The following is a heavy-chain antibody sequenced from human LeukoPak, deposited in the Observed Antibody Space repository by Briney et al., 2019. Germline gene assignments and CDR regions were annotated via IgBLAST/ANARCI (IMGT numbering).Heavy chain of an antibody. CDR2: ISGSGAST. CDR3: AKVGDAYCGGDCYLDY. J-gene: IGHJ4*02. Sequence: GGSLRLSCAASGFTFSSYAMSWVRQAPGKGLEWVSAISGSGASTYYADSVKGRLTISRDNSKNTLYLQMNSLRAEDTAVYDCAKVGDAYCGGDCYLDYWGQGTLVTVSS. CDR1: GFTFSSYA. V-gene: IGHV3-23*01. D-gene: IGHD2-21*02.